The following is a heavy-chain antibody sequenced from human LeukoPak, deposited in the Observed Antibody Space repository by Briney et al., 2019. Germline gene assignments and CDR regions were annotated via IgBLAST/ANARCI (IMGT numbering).Heavy chain of an antibody. CDR2: IRYDESNK. D-gene: IGHD6-19*01. Sequence: GGSLRLSCAASGFIFSNYGMHWVRQAPGKGLEWVAFIRYDESNKFYADSVKGRFTISRDNSKNILFLQMNSPRAGDTAVYYCATMQWLEGVDWFDPWGQGTLVTVSS. J-gene: IGHJ5*02. CDR1: GFIFSNYG. CDR3: ATMQWLEGVDWFDP. V-gene: IGHV3-30*02.